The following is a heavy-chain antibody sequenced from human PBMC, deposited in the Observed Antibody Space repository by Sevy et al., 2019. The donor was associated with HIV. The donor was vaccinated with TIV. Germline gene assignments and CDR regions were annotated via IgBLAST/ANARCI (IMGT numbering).Heavy chain of an antibody. J-gene: IGHJ4*02. D-gene: IGHD2-8*01. CDR1: GFTFNTYA. V-gene: IGHV3-23*01. CDR3: AKDTSSSYLYAKDY. Sequence: GGSPRLSCAASGFTFNTYAMTWVRQAPGKGLEWVSSISPSTTNTFYSDSVKGRFTISRDNSKKTLYLQMNSLRAEDSAVYYCAKDTSSSYLYAKDYWGQGSLVTVSS. CDR2: ISPSTTNT.